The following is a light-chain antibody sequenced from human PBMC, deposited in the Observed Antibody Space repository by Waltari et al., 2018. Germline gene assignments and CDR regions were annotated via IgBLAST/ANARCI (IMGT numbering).Light chain of an antibody. CDR3: QQRSNWLT. V-gene: IGKV3-11*01. CDR1: QSVSSY. Sequence: EIVLTQSPAILSLSPGERATLSCRASQSVSSYLAWYQQKPGQAPRILIYDASNRATGIPARFSGSGSGTDFTLTISSLEPEDFAVYYCQQRSNWLTFGGGTKVEIK. J-gene: IGKJ4*01. CDR2: DAS.